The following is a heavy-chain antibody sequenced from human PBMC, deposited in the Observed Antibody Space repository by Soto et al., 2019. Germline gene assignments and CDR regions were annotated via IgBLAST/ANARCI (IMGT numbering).Heavy chain of an antibody. Sequence: EVQLVESGGGLVQPGGSLKLSCAASGFTFSGSAMHWVRQASGKGLEWVGRIRSKANSYATAYAASVKGRFTISRDHSKNTAYLQMNSLKTEDTAVYYCTSPPVRSGRWGPDKDYYGMDVWGQGTTVTVSS. D-gene: IGHD3-3*01. CDR2: IRSKANSYAT. J-gene: IGHJ6*02. CDR3: TSPPVRSGRWGPDKDYYGMDV. CDR1: GFTFSGSA. V-gene: IGHV3-73*01.